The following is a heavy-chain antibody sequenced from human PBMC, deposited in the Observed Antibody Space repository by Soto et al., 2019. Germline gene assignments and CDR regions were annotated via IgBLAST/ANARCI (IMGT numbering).Heavy chain of an antibody. Sequence: GGSLILSCTASGFSFGAYYMTWIRQAPGEGLEWVSYISSISNYINHADSVKGRFTISRDNAKNSLYLQMNNLRAEDTAAYYCARSPVAATFYFDLWGQGTLVTVSS. D-gene: IGHD2-15*01. V-gene: IGHV3-11*06. CDR2: ISSISNYI. J-gene: IGHJ5*02. CDR1: GFSFGAYY. CDR3: ARSPVAATFYFDL.